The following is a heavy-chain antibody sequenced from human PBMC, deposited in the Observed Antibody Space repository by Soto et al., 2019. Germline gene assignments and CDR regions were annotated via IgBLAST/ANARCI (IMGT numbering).Heavy chain of an antibody. J-gene: IGHJ4*02. Sequence: SVKVSCKASGGTFSSYASSWVRQAPGQGLEWMGGIIPIFGTANYAQKFQGRVTITADESTSTAYMELSSLRSEDTAVYYCARGDSSSTVVDTAMVYFDYWGQGTLVTVSS. V-gene: IGHV1-69*13. CDR1: GGTFSSYA. CDR3: ARGDSSSTVVDTAMVYFDY. D-gene: IGHD5-18*01. CDR2: IIPIFGTA.